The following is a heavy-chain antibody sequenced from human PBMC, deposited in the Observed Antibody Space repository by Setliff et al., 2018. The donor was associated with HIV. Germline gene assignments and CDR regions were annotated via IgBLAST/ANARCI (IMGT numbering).Heavy chain of an antibody. CDR3: ASRGSDSAWSFDK. D-gene: IGHD6-19*01. CDR2: IDCGSI. CDR1: GDSINRCGHV. Sequence: SETLSLTCTISGDSINRCGHVWGWIRQPPGQTLERIGNIDCGSIYYNASVQSRLTISIDMSKNHLFLHLKSVAAADTAVYYCASRGSDSAWSFDKWGPVILVTVFS. J-gene: IGHJ4*02. V-gene: IGHV4-39*01.